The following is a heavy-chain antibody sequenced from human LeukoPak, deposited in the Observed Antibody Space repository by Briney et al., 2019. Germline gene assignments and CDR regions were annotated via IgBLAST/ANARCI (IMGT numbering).Heavy chain of an antibody. V-gene: IGHV3-23*01. J-gene: IGHJ4*02. Sequence: GGSLRLSCAASGFTFSTYAMSWVRQAPGEGLEWVSAISGSGGDTYYADSVKGRFTISRDNSKNTLYLQMNNLRAEDTALYYCAKNQGQWLVPVDYWGQGTLVTVSS. CDR1: GFTFSTYA. D-gene: IGHD6-19*01. CDR2: ISGSGGDT. CDR3: AKNQGQWLVPVDY.